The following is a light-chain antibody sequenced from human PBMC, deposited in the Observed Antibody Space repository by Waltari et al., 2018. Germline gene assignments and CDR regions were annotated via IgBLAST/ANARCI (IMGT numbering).Light chain of an antibody. CDR1: QSVSSS. CDR2: HAS. J-gene: IGKJ1*01. V-gene: IGKV3-15*01. CDR3: QKSSSTPPWT. Sequence: IVMTQSPATLSVSPGERATLSCRASQSVSSSLAWYQQKPGQAPRLIIYHASTRATGVPTRFSGSGSGTDFTLTISSLQPEDFATYYCQKSSSTPPWTFGQGTKVEIK.